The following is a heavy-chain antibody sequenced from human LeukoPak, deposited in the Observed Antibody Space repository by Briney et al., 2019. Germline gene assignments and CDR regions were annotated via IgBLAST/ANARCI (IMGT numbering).Heavy chain of an antibody. J-gene: IGHJ4*02. CDR1: GFTFSSYA. D-gene: IGHD2-8*01. CDR3: ARGFCTNGVCRYYFDY. CDR2: ISSNGGST. V-gene: IGHV3-64*01. Sequence: GGSLRLSCAASGFTFSSYAMHWVRQAPGKGLEYVSAISSNGGSTYYANSVKGRFTISRDNSKNTLYLQMGSPRAEDMAVYYCARGFCTNGVCRYYFDYWGQGTLVTVSS.